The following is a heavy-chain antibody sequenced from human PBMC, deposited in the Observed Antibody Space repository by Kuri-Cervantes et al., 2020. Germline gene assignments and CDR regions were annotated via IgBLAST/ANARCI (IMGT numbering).Heavy chain of an antibody. V-gene: IGHV3-30*02. J-gene: IGHJ3*02. CDR1: GFPFRNYG. Sequence: GESLKTSCAAPGFPFRNYGMHWVRQAPGKGLEWVAFIRYDGSNKYYADSVKGRFTISRDNSKNTLYLQMNSLRAEDTAVYYCAKDASRYSSGGPRFGHAFDIWGQGTMVTVSS. D-gene: IGHD6-19*01. CDR3: AKDASRYSSGGPRFGHAFDI. CDR2: IRYDGSNK.